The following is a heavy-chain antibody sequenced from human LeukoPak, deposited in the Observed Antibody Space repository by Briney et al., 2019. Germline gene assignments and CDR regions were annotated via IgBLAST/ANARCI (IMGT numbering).Heavy chain of an antibody. CDR1: GGSINSGSDY. V-gene: IGHV4-61*02. D-gene: IGHD2-15*01. CDR2: LYTNGGT. CDR3: ARVRIGYCNGAYCPFDT. J-gene: IGHJ4*02. Sequence: PSQTLSLTCTVSGGSINSGSDYWTWIRQPAGKGLEWIGRLYTNGGTDYNPSLKSRVTISLDASKNQFSLNLSSVTAADTAVYYCARVRIGYCNGAYCPFDTSGPGTLVTVSP.